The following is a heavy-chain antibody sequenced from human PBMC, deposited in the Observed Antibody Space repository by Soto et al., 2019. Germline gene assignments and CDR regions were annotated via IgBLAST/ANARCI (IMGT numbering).Heavy chain of an antibody. CDR3: ARVSSGYSYGYVLY. V-gene: IGHV1-18*01. Sequence: ASMKVSCKASGYTFTSYGISWVQQAPGQGLEWMGWISAYNGNTNYAQKLQGRVTMTTDTSTSTAYMELRSLRSDDTAVYYCARVSSGYSYGYVLYWGQGXLVTVYS. D-gene: IGHD5-18*01. CDR2: ISAYNGNT. J-gene: IGHJ4*02. CDR1: GYTFTSYG.